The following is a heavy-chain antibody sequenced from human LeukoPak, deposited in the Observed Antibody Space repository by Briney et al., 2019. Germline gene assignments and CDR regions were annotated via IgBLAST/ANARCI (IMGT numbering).Heavy chain of an antibody. CDR2: ISSSGTTM. Sequence: GGSLRLSCAASGFIFSDYYMSWLRQAPGRGLEYVSYISSSGTTMYYADSVKGRFTISRGNAKNSLYLQMNSLRAADTAVYYCAREGLVRGYHAFDIWGQGTMVTVSS. D-gene: IGHD6-13*01. CDR1: GFIFSDYY. CDR3: AREGLVRGYHAFDI. J-gene: IGHJ3*02. V-gene: IGHV3-11*04.